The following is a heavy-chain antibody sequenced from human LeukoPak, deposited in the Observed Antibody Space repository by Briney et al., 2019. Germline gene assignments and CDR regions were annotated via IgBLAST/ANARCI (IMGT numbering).Heavy chain of an antibody. CDR1: GFTFSGSA. CDR3: ARDPQGNY. V-gene: IGHV3-21*01. J-gene: IGHJ4*02. Sequence: GGSLRLSCAASGFTFSGSAMHWVRQAPGKGLEWVSSISSSSSYIYYADSVKGRFTISRDNAKNSLYLQMNSLRAEDTAVYYCARDPQGNYWGQGTLVTVSS. CDR2: ISSSSSYI.